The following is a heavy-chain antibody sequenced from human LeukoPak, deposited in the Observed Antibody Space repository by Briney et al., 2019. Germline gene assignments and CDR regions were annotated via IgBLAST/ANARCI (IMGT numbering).Heavy chain of an antibody. V-gene: IGHV3-30*18. CDR2: ISYDGSNK. D-gene: IGHD5-18*01. J-gene: IGHJ6*02. Sequence: GGSLRLSCAASGFTFSSYGMHWVRQAPGKGLEWVAVISYDGSNKYYADSVKGRFTISRDNSKNTLYLQMNSLRAEDTAVYYCAKVKSVDTAISYYYYGMDVWAKGPRSPSP. CDR1: GFTFSSYG. CDR3: AKVKSVDTAISYYYYGMDV.